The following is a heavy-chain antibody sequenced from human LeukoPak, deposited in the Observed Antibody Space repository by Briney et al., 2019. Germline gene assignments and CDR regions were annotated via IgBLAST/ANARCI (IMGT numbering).Heavy chain of an antibody. Sequence: SVKVSCKASGGTFSSYAISWVRQAPGQGLEWMGGIIPIFGTANYAQKFQGRVTITADKSTSTAYMELSSLRSEDTAVYYCASYYSSSWYAKFDYWGQGTLVTVSS. CDR3: ASYYSSSWYAKFDY. D-gene: IGHD6-13*01. CDR2: IIPIFGTA. V-gene: IGHV1-69*06. J-gene: IGHJ4*02. CDR1: GGTFSSYA.